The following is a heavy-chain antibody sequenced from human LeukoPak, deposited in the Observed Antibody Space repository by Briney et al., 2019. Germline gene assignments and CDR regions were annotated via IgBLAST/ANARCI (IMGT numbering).Heavy chain of an antibody. CDR2: IYYSGST. J-gene: IGHJ5*02. D-gene: IGHD3-10*01. V-gene: IGHV4-59*08. CDR3: ARYMVRGPPGSWFDP. CDR1: GGSISSYY. Sequence: SETLSPTCTVSGGSISSYYWSWIRQPPGKGLEWIGYIYYSGSTNYNPSLKSRVTISVDTSKNQFSLKLSSVTAADTAVYYCARYMVRGPPGSWFDPWGQGTLVTVSS.